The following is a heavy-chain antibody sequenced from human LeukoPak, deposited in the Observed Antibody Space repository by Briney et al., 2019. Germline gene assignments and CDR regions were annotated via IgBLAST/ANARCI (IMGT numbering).Heavy chain of an antibody. V-gene: IGHV1-2*02. Sequence: ASVKVSCKASGYTFTGYYMHWVRQAPGQGLEWMGWINPNSGGTNYAQKFQGRVTMTRDTSISTAYMELSSLRSEDTAVYYCARGSIHGQQLGMDYWGQGTLVTVSS. CDR1: GYTFTGYY. J-gene: IGHJ4*02. CDR2: INPNSGGT. D-gene: IGHD6-13*01. CDR3: ARGSIHGQQLGMDY.